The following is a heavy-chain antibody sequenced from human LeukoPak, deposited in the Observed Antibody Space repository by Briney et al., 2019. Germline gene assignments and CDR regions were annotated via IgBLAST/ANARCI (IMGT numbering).Heavy chain of an antibody. J-gene: IGHJ6*02. V-gene: IGHV1-69*13. CDR1: GGTFFSYG. Sequence: ASVKVSCKASGGTFFSYGISWVRQAPGQGLEWMGGIIPIFGTANYAQKFQGRVTITADESTSTAYMELSSLRSEDTAVYYCARLDEYSSSSRYYGMDVWGQGTTVTVSS. CDR2: IIPIFGTA. D-gene: IGHD6-6*01. CDR3: ARLDEYSSSSRYYGMDV.